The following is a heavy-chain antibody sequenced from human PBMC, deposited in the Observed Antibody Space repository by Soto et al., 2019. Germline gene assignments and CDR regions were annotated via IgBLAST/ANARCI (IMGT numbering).Heavy chain of an antibody. CDR2: ISAYNGNT. Sequence: ASVKVSCKASGYTFTSYGISWVRQAPGQGLEWMGWISAYNGNTNYAQKLQGRVTMTTDTSTSTAYMELRSLRSDDTAVYYCASGDGSSGYYYSLDYWGQGTLVTVSS. CDR3: ASGDGSSGYYYSLDY. V-gene: IGHV1-18*01. D-gene: IGHD3-22*01. J-gene: IGHJ4*02. CDR1: GYTFTSYG.